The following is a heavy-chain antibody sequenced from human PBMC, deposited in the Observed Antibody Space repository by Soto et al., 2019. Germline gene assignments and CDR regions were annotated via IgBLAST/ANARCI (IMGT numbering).Heavy chain of an antibody. J-gene: IGHJ5*02. D-gene: IGHD3-3*01. V-gene: IGHV1-18*01. CDR1: GYPFTSYG. CDR2: ISAYNGNT. CDR3: ARDTYYDFWSGYLTPNWFDP. Sequence: GXSVKVSCKASGYPFTSYGIIWVRQAPGQGLEWMGWISAYNGNTNYAQKLQGRVTMTTDTSTSTAYMELRSLRSDDTAVYYCARDTYYDFWSGYLTPNWFDPWGQGTLVTVSS.